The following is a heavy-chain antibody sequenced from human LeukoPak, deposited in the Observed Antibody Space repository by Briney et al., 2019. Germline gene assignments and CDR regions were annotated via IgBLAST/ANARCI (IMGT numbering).Heavy chain of an antibody. CDR2: ISAYNGNT. D-gene: IGHD3-22*01. CDR1: GYTFTSYG. J-gene: IGHJ3*02. CDR3: ARDTYYYDSKYAFDI. V-gene: IGHV1-18*01. Sequence: ASVKVSCKASGYTFTSYGISWVRQAPGQGLEWMGWISAYNGNTKYAQEVQGRVTLATDTSTSTAYMELRSLRSDDTAVYYCARDTYYYDSKYAFDIWGQGTMVTVSS.